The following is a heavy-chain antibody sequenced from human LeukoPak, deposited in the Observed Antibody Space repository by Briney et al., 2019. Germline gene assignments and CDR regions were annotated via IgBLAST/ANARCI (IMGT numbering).Heavy chain of an antibody. Sequence: PSETLSLTCTVSGGSVSSGSYYWSWIRQPPGKGLEWIGYIYFSGSTNYNPSLKSRVTISVDTSKNQFSLKLSSVTAADTAVYYCARDRYDSYPMDVWGQGTTVTVSS. CDR3: ARDRYDSYPMDV. D-gene: IGHD3-3*01. J-gene: IGHJ6*02. CDR1: GGSVSSGSYY. CDR2: IYFSGST. V-gene: IGHV4-61*01.